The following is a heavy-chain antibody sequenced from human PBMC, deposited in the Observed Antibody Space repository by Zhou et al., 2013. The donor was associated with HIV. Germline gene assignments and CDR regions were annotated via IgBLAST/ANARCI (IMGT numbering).Heavy chain of an antibody. V-gene: IGHV4-4*07. CDR1: GGSISNYY. Sequence: QVQLQESGPGLVKPSETLSLTCTVSGGSISNYYWSWIRQPAGKGLEWIGRIYTSGTTNYNPSLKSRVTMSVDTSKNQFSLKLSSVTAADTAVYYCARAPLYTNGGWFDPWGQGTLVTVSS. CDR3: ARAPLYTNGGWFDP. CDR2: IYTSGTT. J-gene: IGHJ5*02. D-gene: IGHD2-8*01.